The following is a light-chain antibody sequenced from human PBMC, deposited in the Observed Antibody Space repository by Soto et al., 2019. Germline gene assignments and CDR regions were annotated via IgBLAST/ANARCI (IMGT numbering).Light chain of an antibody. CDR1: QSVSSSY. J-gene: IGKJ1*01. CDR3: QQYATSPRT. Sequence: ENVLTQSPDTLSLSPGERATLSCRASQSVSSSYIAWYQQKPGQAPRLLLYGASSRATAIPDRFSGSGSGKDFSLTISRLEPEDFAVYFCQQYATSPRTFGQGTRVEIK. CDR2: GAS. V-gene: IGKV3-20*01.